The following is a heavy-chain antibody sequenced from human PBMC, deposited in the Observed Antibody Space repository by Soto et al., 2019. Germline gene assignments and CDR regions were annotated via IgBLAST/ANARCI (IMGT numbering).Heavy chain of an antibody. CDR2: ISWNSGSI. CDR3: AAVAGLDASIDY. CDR1: GFTFDDYA. D-gene: IGHD6-19*01. V-gene: IGHV3-9*01. J-gene: IGHJ4*02. Sequence: GGSLRLSCAASGFTFDDYAMHWVRQAPGKGLEWVSGISWNSGSIGYADSVKGRFTISRDNAKNSLYLQMNSLRAEDTALYYCAAVAGLDASIDYWGQVTRVTVAS.